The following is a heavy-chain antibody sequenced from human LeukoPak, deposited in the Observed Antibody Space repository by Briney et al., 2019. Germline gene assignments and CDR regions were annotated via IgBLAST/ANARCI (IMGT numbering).Heavy chain of an antibody. D-gene: IGHD5-24*01. Sequence: PSETLSLTCTVSGGSISSYYWSWIRQPPGKGLEWIGYIYTSGSTNYNPSHKSRVTISVDTSKNQFSLKLSSVTAADTAVYYCARHAGDGYNPFDYWGQETLVTVSS. CDR1: GGSISSYY. CDR2: IYTSGST. CDR3: ARHAGDGYNPFDY. V-gene: IGHV4-4*09. J-gene: IGHJ4*02.